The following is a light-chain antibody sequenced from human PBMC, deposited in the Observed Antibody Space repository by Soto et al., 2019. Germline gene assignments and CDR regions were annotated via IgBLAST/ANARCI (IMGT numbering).Light chain of an antibody. CDR2: GAS. J-gene: IGKJ4*01. CDR3: QQYSNWPPVLT. V-gene: IGKV3-15*01. Sequence: IVLTQSPGTLSLSPGERATLSCRASQSVSSNLAWYQQKPGQAPRLLIFGASTRATDIPDRFSGSGYGTEFTLTISSLQSEDFAVYYCQQYSNWPPVLTFGGGTKVDIK. CDR1: QSVSSN.